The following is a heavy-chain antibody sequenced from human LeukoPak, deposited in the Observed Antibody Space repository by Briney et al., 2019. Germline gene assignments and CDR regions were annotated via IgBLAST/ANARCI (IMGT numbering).Heavy chain of an antibody. CDR1: GGSISSYY. J-gene: IGHJ4*02. CDR2: IYYSGST. CDR3: ARVLGSQPFFDY. Sequence: SETLSLTCTVSGGSISSYYWSWIRQPPGKGLEWIGYIYYSGSTNYNPSLKSRVTISVDTSKNQFSLKLSSVTAADTAVYYCARVLGSQPFFDYWGQGTLVTVSS. D-gene: IGHD2-2*01. V-gene: IGHV4-59*12.